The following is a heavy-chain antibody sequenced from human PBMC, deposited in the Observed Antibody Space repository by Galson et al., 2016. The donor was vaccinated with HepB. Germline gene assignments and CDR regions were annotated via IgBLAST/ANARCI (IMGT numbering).Heavy chain of an antibody. J-gene: IGHJ4*02. D-gene: IGHD3-16*01. V-gene: IGHV3-53*01. Sequence: SLRLSCAASGFSVNNNYMTWVRQAPGKGLEWVSVIYGDGTTYFADPVKGRFTMSRDTSKNTLYLQMNSLRAEDTAVYYCASHGGSPSGLLGATEGLDYWGLGTLVTVSS. CDR2: IYGDGTT. CDR3: ASHGGSPSGLLGATEGLDY. CDR1: GFSVNNNY.